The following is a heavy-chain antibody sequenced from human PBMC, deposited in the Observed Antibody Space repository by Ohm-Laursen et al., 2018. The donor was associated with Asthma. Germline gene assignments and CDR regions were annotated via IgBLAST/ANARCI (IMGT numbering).Heavy chain of an antibody. CDR2: IYYSGST. CDR3: AREGGYSSSWFYFDY. CDR1: GGSISSGDYY. Sequence: GTLSLTCSVSGGSISSGDYYWSWIRQPPGKGLEWIGYIYYSGSTNYNPSLKSRVTISVDTSKNQFSLKLSSVTAADTAVYYCAREGGYSSSWFYFDYWGQGTLVTVSS. J-gene: IGHJ4*02. D-gene: IGHD6-13*01. V-gene: IGHV4-61*08.